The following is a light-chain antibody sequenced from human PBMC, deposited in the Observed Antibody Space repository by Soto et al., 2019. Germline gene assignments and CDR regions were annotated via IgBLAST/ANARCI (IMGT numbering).Light chain of an antibody. CDR1: SSDVGGYNH. Sequence: QPALTQPASVSGSPGQSITISCTGTSSDVGGYNHVSWYQQHPGKAPKLMIYDVSNRPSGVSNRFFGSKSGNTASLTISGLQAEDEADYYCSSYASSSTYVFGTGTKVTVL. CDR3: SSYASSSTYV. CDR2: DVS. J-gene: IGLJ1*01. V-gene: IGLV2-14*03.